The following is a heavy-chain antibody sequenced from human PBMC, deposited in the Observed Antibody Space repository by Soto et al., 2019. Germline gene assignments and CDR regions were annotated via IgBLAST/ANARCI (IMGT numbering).Heavy chain of an antibody. Sequence: SETLSLTCTVSGGSISSGGYYWSWIRQHPGKGLEWIGYIYYSGSTYYNPSLKRRVTISVDTSKNQFSLQLSAVTAGDRAVYCCARILSKYFYFDYWGQGTLVTVSS. CDR1: GGSISSGGYY. CDR2: IYYSGST. J-gene: IGHJ4*02. CDR3: ARILSKYFYFDY. V-gene: IGHV4-31*03. D-gene: IGHD3-9*01.